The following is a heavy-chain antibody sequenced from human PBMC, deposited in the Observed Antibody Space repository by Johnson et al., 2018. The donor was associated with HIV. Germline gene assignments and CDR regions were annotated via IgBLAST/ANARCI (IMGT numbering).Heavy chain of an antibody. J-gene: IGHJ3*02. CDR3: ARDRAPVYSSSSTPFDALDI. D-gene: IGHD6-6*01. V-gene: IGHV3-30-3*01. CDR2: ISYDGSNK. CDR1: GFNFNIYA. Sequence: QVQLVESGGGVVQPGRSLRLSCAASGFNFNIYAMHWVRQAPGKGLEWVSVISYDGSNKYYADSVKGRFTISRDNAKNSLYLQMNSLRSEDTALYYCARDRAPVYSSSSTPFDALDIWGQGTVVSVSS.